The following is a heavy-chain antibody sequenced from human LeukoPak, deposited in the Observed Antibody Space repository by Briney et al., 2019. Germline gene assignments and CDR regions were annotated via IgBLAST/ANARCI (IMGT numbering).Heavy chain of an antibody. CDR2: FSGGGDS. CDR1: GLTSGIYA. D-gene: IGHD2-15*01. V-gene: IGHV3-23*01. Sequence: GGSLRLSCAASGLTSGIYAMSWVRQAPGKGLEWVSAFSGGGDSFYADSVRGRFSISADKSKNILYLQMNSLRVEDTAVYYCGKEVERHFDLRYWGQGTPVAVSS. J-gene: IGHJ4*02. CDR3: GKEVERHFDLRY.